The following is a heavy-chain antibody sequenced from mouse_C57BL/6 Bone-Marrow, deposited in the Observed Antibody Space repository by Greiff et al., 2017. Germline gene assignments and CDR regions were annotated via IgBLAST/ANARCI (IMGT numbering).Heavy chain of an antibody. CDR1: GYTFSSYW. CDR3: ARYYRNDFDY. V-gene: IGHV1-9*01. Sequence: QVQLQQSGAELMKPGASVKISCTATGYTFSSYWIEWVKQRPGHGLEWIGEILPGSGSTNYNAKFKGKATFTADTASNTAYMQLSIRTSEDAAVYYCARYYRNDFDYWGRGTALTVSA. J-gene: IGHJ2*01. D-gene: IGHD2-14*01. CDR2: ILPGSGST.